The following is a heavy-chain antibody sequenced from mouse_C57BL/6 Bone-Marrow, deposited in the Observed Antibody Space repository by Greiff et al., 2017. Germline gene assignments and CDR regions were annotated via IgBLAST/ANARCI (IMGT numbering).Heavy chain of an antibody. Sequence: QVQLQQPGAELVKPGASVKMSCKASGYTFTSYWITWVKQRPGQGLEWIGDIYPGSGSTNYNEKFKGKATLTVATSSSTAYMQLSSLTSEDSAVGCCASSGYDDSSWYFDVWGTGTTVTVSS. CDR1: GYTFTSYW. CDR3: ASSGYDDSSWYFDV. V-gene: IGHV1-55*01. J-gene: IGHJ1*03. CDR2: IYPGSGST. D-gene: IGHD1-1*01.